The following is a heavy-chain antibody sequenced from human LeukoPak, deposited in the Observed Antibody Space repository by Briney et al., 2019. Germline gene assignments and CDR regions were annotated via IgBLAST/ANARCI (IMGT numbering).Heavy chain of an antibody. J-gene: IGHJ1*01. V-gene: IGHV3-43D*03. CDR3: AKGPDYGDYTEDEYFQH. D-gene: IGHD4-17*01. CDR2: ISWDGGST. Sequence: GGSLRLSXAASGFTFDDYAMHWVRQAPGKGLEWVSLISWDGGSTYYADSVKGRFTISRDNSKNSLYLQMNSLRAEDTALYYCAKGPDYGDYTEDEYFQHWGQGTLVTVSS. CDR1: GFTFDDYA.